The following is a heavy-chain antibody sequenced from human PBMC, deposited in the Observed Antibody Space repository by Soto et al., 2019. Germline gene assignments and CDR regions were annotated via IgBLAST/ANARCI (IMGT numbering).Heavy chain of an antibody. V-gene: IGHV2-5*01. CDR2: IYWNDDK. J-gene: IGHJ6*02. CDR3: AKDSRAFPYYDFWSGYYDSHYYYYYGMDV. Sequence: SGPTLVNPTQTLTLTCTFSGFSLSTSGVGVGWIRQPPGKALEWLALIYWNDDKRYSPSLKSRLTITKDTSKNQVVLTMTNMDPVDTATYYCAKDSRAFPYYDFWSGYYDSHYYYYYGMDVWGQGTTVTVSS. D-gene: IGHD3-3*01. CDR1: GFSLSTSGVG.